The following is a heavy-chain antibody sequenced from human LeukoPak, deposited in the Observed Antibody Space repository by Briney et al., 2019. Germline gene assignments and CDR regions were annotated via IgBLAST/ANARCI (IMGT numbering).Heavy chain of an antibody. D-gene: IGHD7-27*01. CDR1: GGSISSYY. V-gene: IGHV4-59*01. CDR3: ARGANWGSPDY. Sequence: SETLSLTCTVSGGSISSYYWSWIRQPPGKGLEWIGYIYYIGSTNYNPSLKSRVTISVDTSKNQFSLKLSSVTAADTAVYYCARGANWGSPDYWGQGTLVTVSS. CDR2: IYYIGST. J-gene: IGHJ4*02.